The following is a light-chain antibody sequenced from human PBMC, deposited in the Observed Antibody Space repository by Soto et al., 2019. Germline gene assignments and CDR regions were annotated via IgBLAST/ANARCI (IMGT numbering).Light chain of an antibody. Sequence: EIVLTQSPGTLSLSPGERATLSCRASQSFRSSYLTWYHQKPGQAPRLLIFGASSRATGTPDRISGSGSGTDYTLTINSLQSEDVAVYYCQQYVHWPPGTFGQGTTVEIK. CDR1: QSFRSSY. CDR3: QQYVHWPPGT. V-gene: IGKV3-20*01. CDR2: GAS. J-gene: IGKJ1*01.